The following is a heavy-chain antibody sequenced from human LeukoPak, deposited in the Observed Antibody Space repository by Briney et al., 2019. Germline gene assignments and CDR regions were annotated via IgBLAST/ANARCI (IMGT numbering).Heavy chain of an antibody. D-gene: IGHD3-9*01. CDR2: ISGSGGST. V-gene: IGHV3-23*01. J-gene: IGHJ5*02. CDR1: GFTFSSYA. Sequence: GGSLRLSCAASGFTFSSYAMSWVRQAPGKWLEWVSAISGSGGSTYYADSVKGRFTISRDNSRDTLYLQMNSLRAEDTAVYYCARDAAEDPYYDILTGYYPINWFDPWGQGTLVTVSS. CDR3: ARDAAEDPYYDILTGYYPINWFDP.